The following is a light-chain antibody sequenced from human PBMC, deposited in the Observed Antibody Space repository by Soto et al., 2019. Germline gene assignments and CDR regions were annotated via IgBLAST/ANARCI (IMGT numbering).Light chain of an antibody. J-gene: IGKJ1*01. CDR3: QQGYNFPLA. CDR2: KAS. Sequence: QISESPSTLSASLGDRVTMTCRASQSISSCFDWYQQKPGKAPQVLIYKASSLESGVPSRFSGSGSGTDFTLTINSLQPEDVALYYCQQGYNFPLAFGQGTKVDIK. CDR1: QSISSC. V-gene: IGKV1-5*03.